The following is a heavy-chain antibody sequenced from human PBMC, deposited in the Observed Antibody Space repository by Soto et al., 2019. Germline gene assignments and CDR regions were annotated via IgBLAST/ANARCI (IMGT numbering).Heavy chain of an antibody. Sequence: PVGSLRLSCAASGFTFDDHAMFWVRQRPGKGLEWVSGLSWNSGNIGYADSVKGRFTISRDNAKNSLYLQMNSLRVEDTAFYFCARSSTGYSYGSNKFDYWGQGTLVTVSS. D-gene: IGHD5-18*01. J-gene: IGHJ4*02. CDR3: ARSSTGYSYGSNKFDY. V-gene: IGHV3-9*01. CDR2: LSWNSGNI. CDR1: GFTFDDHA.